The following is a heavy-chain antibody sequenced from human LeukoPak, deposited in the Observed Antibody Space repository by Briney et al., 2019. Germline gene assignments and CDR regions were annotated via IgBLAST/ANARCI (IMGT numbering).Heavy chain of an antibody. CDR2: IYYSGST. V-gene: IGHV4-39*07. D-gene: IGHD6-13*01. J-gene: IGHJ5*02. CDR3: ARSLSSSWYWFDP. CDR1: GGSISSSSYY. Sequence: SETLSLTCTVSGGSISSSSYYWGWIRQPPGEGLEWIGSIYYSGSTNYNPSLKSRVTISVDTSKNQFSLKVSSVTAADTAVYYCARSLSSSWYWFDPWGQGTLVTVSS.